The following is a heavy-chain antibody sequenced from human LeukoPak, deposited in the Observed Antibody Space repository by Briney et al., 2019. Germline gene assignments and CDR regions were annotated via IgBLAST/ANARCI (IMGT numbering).Heavy chain of an antibody. J-gene: IGHJ3*02. CDR3: ARVRSVGGNPHAFNI. CDR2: ITWDSGIT. Sequence: GRSLRLSCAASGFTFDDHDMHWVRQAPGKGLEWVSGITWDSGITGYADSVKGRFTISRDNAKNSLYLQMNSLRVEDTALYYCARVRSVGGNPHAFNIWGQGTMVTVSS. V-gene: IGHV3-9*01. CDR1: GFTFDDHD. D-gene: IGHD4-23*01.